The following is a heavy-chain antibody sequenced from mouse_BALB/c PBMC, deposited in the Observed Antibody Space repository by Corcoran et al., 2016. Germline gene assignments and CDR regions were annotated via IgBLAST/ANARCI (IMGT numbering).Heavy chain of an antibody. CDR3: ARSTMITTWYCDV. V-gene: IGHV9-3-1*01. CDR1: GYTFTNYG. D-gene: IGHD2-4*01. CDR2: INTYTGEP. J-gene: IGHJ1*01. Sequence: QIQLVQSGPELKKPGETVKISCKASGYTFTNYGMNWVKQAPGQGLKWMGWINTYTGEPTYADDFKGRFAVSLETSASTAYLQINNLKNEDTATYFCARSTMITTWYCDVWGAGTTVTVSS.